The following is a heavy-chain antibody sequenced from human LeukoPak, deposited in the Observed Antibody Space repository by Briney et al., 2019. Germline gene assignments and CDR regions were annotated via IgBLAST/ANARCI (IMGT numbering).Heavy chain of an antibody. Sequence: WASVKVSCKASGYTFTSYGISWVRQAPGQGLEWMGGIIPIFGTANYAQKFQGRVTITADESTSTAYMELSSLRSEDTAVYYCARDLNYYDILTGWGQGTLVTVSS. D-gene: IGHD3-9*01. J-gene: IGHJ4*02. CDR3: ARDLNYYDILTG. CDR1: GYTFTSYG. V-gene: IGHV1-69*13. CDR2: IIPIFGTA.